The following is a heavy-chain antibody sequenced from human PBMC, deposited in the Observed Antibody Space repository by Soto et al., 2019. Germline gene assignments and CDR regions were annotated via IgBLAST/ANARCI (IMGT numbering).Heavy chain of an antibody. V-gene: IGHV1-58*01. CDR1: GFTFSSSA. J-gene: IGHJ5*02. CDR2: IVVGSGNT. Sequence: SVKVSCKASGFTFSSSAVQWVRQARGQRLEWIGKIVVGSGNTNYAQKFQERVTITRDMSASTAYMELSSLRSEDTAFYYCAAFDPGPMGFNPWGQGTLVTAPQ. D-gene: IGHD3-9*01. CDR3: AAFDPGPMGFNP.